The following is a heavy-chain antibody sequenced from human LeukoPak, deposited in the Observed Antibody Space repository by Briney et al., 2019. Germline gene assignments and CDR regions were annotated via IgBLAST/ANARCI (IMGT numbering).Heavy chain of an antibody. V-gene: IGHV4-39*07. CDR3: ARLIAAAGAGWFDP. Sequence: PSETLSLTCTVSGASMTFTHYYWVWVRQPPGKGLEWIGTINYYGSTYYNPSLKSRVSISLDTSKSQFSLNLGSVTAADTAVYYCARLIAAAGAGWFDPWGQGTLVTVSS. CDR2: INYYGST. D-gene: IGHD6-13*01. J-gene: IGHJ5*02. CDR1: GASMTFTHYY.